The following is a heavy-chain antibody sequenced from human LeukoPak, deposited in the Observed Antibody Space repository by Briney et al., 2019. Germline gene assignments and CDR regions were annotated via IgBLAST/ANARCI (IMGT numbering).Heavy chain of an antibody. D-gene: IGHD4-23*01. CDR2: INPNSGGT. CDR3: ARAHYGGNFDY. Sequence: ASVKVSCKASGYTFTGYYMHWVRQAPGQGLEWMGWINPNSGGTNYAQKFQGRVTMTRDTSISTAYMELSSLRSEDTAVYYCARAHYGGNFDYWGQGTLVTVSS. J-gene: IGHJ4*02. CDR1: GYTFTGYY. V-gene: IGHV1-2*02.